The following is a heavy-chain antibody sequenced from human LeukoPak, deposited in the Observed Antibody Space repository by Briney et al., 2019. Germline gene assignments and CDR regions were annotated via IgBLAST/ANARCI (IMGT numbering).Heavy chain of an antibody. CDR2: IKQDGSEK. CDR1: GFTFISYW. CDR3: ARDVEYYDFWSGYVY. Sequence: GGSLRLSCAASGFTFISYWMSWVRQAPGKGLEWVANIKQDGSEKYYVDSVKGRFTISRDNAKNSLYLQMNSLRAEDTAVYYCARDVEYYDFWSGYVYWGQGTLVTVSS. J-gene: IGHJ4*02. V-gene: IGHV3-7*01. D-gene: IGHD3-3*01.